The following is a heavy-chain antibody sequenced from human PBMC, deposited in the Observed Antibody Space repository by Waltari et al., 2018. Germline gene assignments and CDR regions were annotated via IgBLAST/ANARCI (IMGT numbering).Heavy chain of an antibody. J-gene: IGHJ4*02. Sequence: EVQLVESGGGLVHPGGSLRLSCAASGFTVSKNHMGWVRQAPGRGLEWVSLIEDAGSTYYPDSVRGRFTISRDNSKNTVHLQMNSLRVEDTAIYYCARARDEETAMVYFDHWGQGTLVSVSS. CDR3: ARARDEETAMVYFDH. D-gene: IGHD5-18*01. CDR2: IEDAGST. V-gene: IGHV3-66*02. CDR1: GFTVSKNH.